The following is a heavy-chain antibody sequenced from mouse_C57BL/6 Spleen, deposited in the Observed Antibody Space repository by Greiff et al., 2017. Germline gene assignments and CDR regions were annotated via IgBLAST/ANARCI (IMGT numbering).Heavy chain of an antibody. Sequence: VQLQQPWAELVKPGASVKMSCKASGYTFTSYWITWVKQRPGQGLEWIGDIYPGSGSTNYNEKFKSKATLTVDTSSSTAYMQLSSLTSEDSAVYYCARENNYYAMDYWGQGTSVTVSS. J-gene: IGHJ4*01. CDR1: GYTFTSYW. V-gene: IGHV1-55*01. CDR3: ARENNYYAMDY. D-gene: IGHD6-1*01. CDR2: IYPGSGST.